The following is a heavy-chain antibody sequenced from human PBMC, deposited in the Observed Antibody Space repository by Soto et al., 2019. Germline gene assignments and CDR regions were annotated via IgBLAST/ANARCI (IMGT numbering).Heavy chain of an antibody. Sequence: GGSLRLSCAASGFTFSGSAMHWVRQASGKGLEWVGRIRSKANSYATAYAASVKGRFTISRDDSKNTAYLQMNSLKTEDTAVYYCTTIPDRYSSSWYQSICGQVTMLAVYS. J-gene: IGHJ4*02. CDR3: TTIPDRYSSSWYQSI. V-gene: IGHV3-73*01. D-gene: IGHD6-13*01. CDR1: GFTFSGSA. CDR2: IRSKANSYAT.